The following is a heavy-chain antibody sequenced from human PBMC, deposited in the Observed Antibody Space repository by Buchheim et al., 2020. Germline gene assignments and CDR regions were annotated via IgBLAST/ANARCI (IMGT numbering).Heavy chain of an antibody. Sequence: QVQLQESGPGLVKPSGTLSLTCAVSSGSVYTNDWWSWVRQPPGKGLEWIGEIFHSGSTNYNPSLKSRVTMSVDTSKNHFFLNLTSVTAADTAVYYCARNQIRGFDSWGRGTL. J-gene: IGHJ4*02. CDR3: ARNQIRGFDS. CDR2: IFHSGST. CDR1: SGSVYTNDW. D-gene: IGHD1-14*01. V-gene: IGHV4-4*02.